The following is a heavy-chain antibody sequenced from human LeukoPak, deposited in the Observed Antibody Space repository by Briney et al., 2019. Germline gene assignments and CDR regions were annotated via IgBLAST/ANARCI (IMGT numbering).Heavy chain of an antibody. D-gene: IGHD6-13*01. CDR3: ARDPAYSSSWYEGSNWFDP. CDR1: GYTFTDYY. V-gene: IGHV1-2*02. Sequence: ASVKVSCKASGYTFTDYYMHWVRQAPGQGLEWMGWFNPNRGGTNYAQKFQGRVTMTRDTSISTAYMELTRLRSDDTAVYYCARDPAYSSSWYEGSNWFDPWGQGTLVTVSS. CDR2: FNPNRGGT. J-gene: IGHJ5*02.